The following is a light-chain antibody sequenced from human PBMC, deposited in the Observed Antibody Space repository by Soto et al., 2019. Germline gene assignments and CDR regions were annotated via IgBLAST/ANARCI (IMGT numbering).Light chain of an antibody. J-gene: IGLJ3*02. V-gene: IGLV2-14*01. CDR1: SSDIGTYDY. CDR2: EVS. CDR3: SSHSSSITWM. Sequence: QSVLTQPASVSGSPGQSITISCTGTSSDIGTYDYVSWYQQHPGKAPKLMIYEVSNRPSGVSNRFSGSKSGNTASLTISGLQAADEADYYCSSHSSSITWMFGGGTKLTVL.